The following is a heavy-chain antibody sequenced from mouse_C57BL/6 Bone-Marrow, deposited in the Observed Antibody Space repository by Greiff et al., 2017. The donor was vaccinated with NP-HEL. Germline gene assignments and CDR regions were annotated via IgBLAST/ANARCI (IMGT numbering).Heavy chain of an antibody. V-gene: IGHV1-81*01. CDR1: GYTFTSYG. D-gene: IGHD1-1*01. Sequence: VQLQQSGAELARPGASVKLSCKASGYTFTSYGISWVKQRTGQGLEWIGEIYPRSGNTYYNEKFKGKATLTADKSSSTAYMELRSLTSEDSAVYFCARWDFITTVVARDYWGQGTTLTVSS. CDR3: ARWDFITTVVARDY. CDR2: IYPRSGNT. J-gene: IGHJ2*01.